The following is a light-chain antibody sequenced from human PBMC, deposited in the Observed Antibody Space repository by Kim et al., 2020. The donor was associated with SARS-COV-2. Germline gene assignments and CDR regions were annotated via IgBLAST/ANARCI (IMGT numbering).Light chain of an antibody. CDR1: SGYSNYS. CDR2: VGTGGIVG. V-gene: IGLV9-49*01. J-gene: IGLJ2*01. CDR3: GADHGSGSNFLVV. Sequence: CTLRSGYSNYSVDWYHDEPGKGPRFVMRVGTGGIVGSRGDGIPDRFSVLGSGLNRYLTIKNIQEEDESDYHCGADHGSGSNFLVVFGGGTQLTVL.